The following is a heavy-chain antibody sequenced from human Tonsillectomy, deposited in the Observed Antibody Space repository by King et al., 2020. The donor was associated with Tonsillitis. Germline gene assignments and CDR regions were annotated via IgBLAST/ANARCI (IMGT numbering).Heavy chain of an antibody. CDR3: ARNAIGYCPDY. CDR2: IDHTGST. D-gene: IGHD2-15*01. CDR1: DGSFSDYY. V-gene: IGHV4-34*01. Sequence: VQLQQWGAGLLKPSETLSLKCAVYDGSFSDYYWSWIRQPPGKGLEWIGEIDHTGSTNYNPSLKSRVAISVDTSKNQFSLKLSSVTAADTAVYYCARNAIGYCPDYWGQGTLVTVSS. J-gene: IGHJ4*02.